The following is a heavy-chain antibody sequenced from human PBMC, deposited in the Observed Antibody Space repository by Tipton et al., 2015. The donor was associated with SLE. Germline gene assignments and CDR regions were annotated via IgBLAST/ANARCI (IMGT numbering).Heavy chain of an antibody. CDR2: IYFTGTT. Sequence: LRLSCSVSGGSIISHYWTWIRQPPGKGLEWIGYIYFTGTTNYNPSLKSRVTISVDTSKNQFSLKLSSVTAADTALYYCARGGSWFDSGGQGTPFTFSS. V-gene: IGHV4-59*11. D-gene: IGHD3-10*01. CDR3: ARGGSWFDS. CDR1: GGSIISHY. J-gene: IGHJ5*01.